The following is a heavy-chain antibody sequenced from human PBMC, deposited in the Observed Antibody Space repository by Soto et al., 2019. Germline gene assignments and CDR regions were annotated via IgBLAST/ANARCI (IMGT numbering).Heavy chain of an antibody. CDR2: ISWNSGSI. CDR3: AKGGVAVYYYMDV. Sequence: GGSLRLSCAASGFTFDDYAMHWVRQAPGKGLEWVSGISWNSGSIGYADSVKGRFTISRDNAKNSLYLQMNSLRAEDTALYYCAKGGVAVYYYMDVWGKGTTVTVSS. V-gene: IGHV3-9*01. D-gene: IGHD3-16*01. J-gene: IGHJ6*03. CDR1: GFTFDDYA.